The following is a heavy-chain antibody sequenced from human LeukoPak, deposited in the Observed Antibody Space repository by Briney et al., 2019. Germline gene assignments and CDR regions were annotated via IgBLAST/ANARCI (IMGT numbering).Heavy chain of an antibody. CDR2: INPSSGGT. CDR3: ARVGVEGASCYDY. Sequence: ASVKVSCKASGYTFTGYYMHWVRQAPGQGLEWMGWINPSSGGTNYAQKFQGWVTMTRDTSISTAYMELSRLRSDDTAVYYCARVGVEGASCYDYWGQGTLVTVSS. J-gene: IGHJ4*02. D-gene: IGHD2-2*01. CDR1: GYTFTGYY. V-gene: IGHV1-2*04.